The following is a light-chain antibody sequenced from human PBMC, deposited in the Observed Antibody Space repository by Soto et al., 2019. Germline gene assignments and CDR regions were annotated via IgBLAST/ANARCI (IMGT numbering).Light chain of an antibody. CDR3: QQYNGWPIT. V-gene: IGKV3-15*01. Sequence: EIVMTQSPGTLSVSPGERVTLSCRASQSVGNNLAGHQQKPGQAPRLLIYGASTRATGFPARFSGSGSGTEFTLTISSLQSEDFAVYYCQQYNGWPITFGQGTRLEIK. CDR1: QSVGNN. J-gene: IGKJ5*01. CDR2: GAS.